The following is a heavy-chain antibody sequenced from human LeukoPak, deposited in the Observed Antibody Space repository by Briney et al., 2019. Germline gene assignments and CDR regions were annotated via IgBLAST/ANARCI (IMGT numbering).Heavy chain of an antibody. Sequence: GGSLRLSCAAAGFSIKNYAMNWVRQAPGKGPEWLSVISGSGASTYYGDSVKGRFTTSRDNSKNMLYLQMDSLRAEDTALYYCAKSSAASWYPLDYWGQGTLVTVSS. D-gene: IGHD2-2*01. V-gene: IGHV3-23*01. J-gene: IGHJ4*02. CDR1: GFSIKNYA. CDR3: AKSSAASWYPLDY. CDR2: ISGSGAST.